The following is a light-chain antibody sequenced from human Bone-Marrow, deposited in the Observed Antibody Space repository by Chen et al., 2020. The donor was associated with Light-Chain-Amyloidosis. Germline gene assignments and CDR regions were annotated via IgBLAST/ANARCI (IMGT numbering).Light chain of an antibody. CDR1: QSISSY. CDR3: QQSYSTPPYT. CDR2: AAS. J-gene: IGKJ2*01. V-gene: IGKV1-39*01. Sequence: DIQMTQSPSSLSASVGDRVTITCRASQSISSYLNWYQQKPGKAPKLLIYAASSLQSGVPSRFRGSGSGTDFKFTISRLQPEDFATYYCQQSYSTPPYTFGQGTKLEIK.